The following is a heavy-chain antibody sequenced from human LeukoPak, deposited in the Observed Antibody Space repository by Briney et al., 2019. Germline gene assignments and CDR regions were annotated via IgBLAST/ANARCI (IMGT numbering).Heavy chain of an antibody. CDR2: IRSKVNSYAT. Sequence: TGGSLRLSCAASGFTFSGSAVHWVRQASGKGLEWVGRIRSKVNSYATVYAASVKGRFTISRDDSKNTAYLQMNSLNTEDTAVYYCTNSRGDYYYYGMDVLGQGTTVTVSS. V-gene: IGHV3-73*01. J-gene: IGHJ6*02. D-gene: IGHD3-10*01. CDR1: GFTFSGSA. CDR3: TNSRGDYYYYGMDV.